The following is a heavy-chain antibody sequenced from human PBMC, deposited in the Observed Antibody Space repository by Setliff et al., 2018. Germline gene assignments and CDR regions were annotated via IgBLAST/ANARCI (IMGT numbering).Heavy chain of an antibody. D-gene: IGHD7-27*01. V-gene: IGHV1-18*01. Sequence: ASVKVSCKASGGTFNSYGVTWVRQAPGQGLEWMGWISAYNGNTNYAQKFQGRVTMTTDTSTSTAYMELRSLRSDDTAVYYCARVWGDAFEIWGQGTMVTVSS. J-gene: IGHJ3*02. CDR3: ARVWGDAFEI. CDR1: GGTFNSYG. CDR2: ISAYNGNT.